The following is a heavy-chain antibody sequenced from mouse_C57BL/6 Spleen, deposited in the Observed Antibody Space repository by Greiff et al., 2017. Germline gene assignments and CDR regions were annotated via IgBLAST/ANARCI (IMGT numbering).Heavy chain of an antibody. CDR3: ARGRNYYGSTLFAY. J-gene: IGHJ3*01. V-gene: IGHV1-61*01. D-gene: IGHD1-1*01. CDR1: GYTFTSYW. Sequence: QVQLKQPGAELVRPGSSVKLSCKASGYTFTSYWMDWVKQRPGQGLEWIGNIYPSDSETHYNQKFKDKATLTVDKSSSTAYMQLSSLTSEDSAVYYCARGRNYYGSTLFAYWGQGTLVTVSA. CDR2: IYPSDSET.